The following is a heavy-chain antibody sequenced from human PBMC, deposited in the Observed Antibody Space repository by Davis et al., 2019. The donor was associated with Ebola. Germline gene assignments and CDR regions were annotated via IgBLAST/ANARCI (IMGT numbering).Heavy chain of an antibody. D-gene: IGHD3-10*01. J-gene: IGHJ5*02. CDR1: GYTFTSYG. Sequence: ASVKVSCKASGYTFTSYGISWVRQAPGQGLEWMGWISAYNGNTNYAQKLQGRVTMTTDTSTSTAYMELRSLRSDDTAVYYCARVGGSGYAHENWFDPWGQGTLVTVSS. CDR2: ISAYNGNT. CDR3: ARVGGSGYAHENWFDP. V-gene: IGHV1-18*01.